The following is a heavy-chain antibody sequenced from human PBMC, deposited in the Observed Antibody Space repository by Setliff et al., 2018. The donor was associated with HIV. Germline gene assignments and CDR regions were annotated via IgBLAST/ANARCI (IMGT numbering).Heavy chain of an antibody. CDR2: IYPGDSDT. J-gene: IGHJ4*02. CDR1: GYSFNNYW. D-gene: IGHD5-18*01. Sequence: GESLKISCKGSGYSFNNYWIGWVRQMSGKGLEWMGIIYPGDSDTRYSPSFQGQVTISADKSISTAYLQWSSLKASDTAMYYCASHGYSYGFDYWGQGTLVTVSS. V-gene: IGHV5-51*01. CDR3: ASHGYSYGFDY.